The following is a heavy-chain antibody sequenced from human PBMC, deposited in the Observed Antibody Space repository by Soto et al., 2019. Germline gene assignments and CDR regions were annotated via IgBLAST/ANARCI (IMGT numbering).Heavy chain of an antibody. CDR2: IDTSGTKI. V-gene: IGHV3-11*01. CDR1: GYTFSDYY. Sequence: QVQLVESGGDLVKPGGSLRLSCAPSGYTFSDYYMSWIRQAPGKGLEWISYIDTSGTKIYYADSVKGRFTITRDNAKNVLYLEMNSLRDEDTAVYYCASHYDMWSGYLSPVDYWGQGTLVTVSS. J-gene: IGHJ4*02. CDR3: ASHYDMWSGYLSPVDY. D-gene: IGHD3-3*01.